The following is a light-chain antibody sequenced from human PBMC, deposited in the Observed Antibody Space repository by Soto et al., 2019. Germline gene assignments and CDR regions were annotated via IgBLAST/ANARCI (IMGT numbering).Light chain of an antibody. Sequence: EIVLTQSPGTLSLSPGERATLSCRASQTIRSNYLAWYQQRPGQAPRLLIYGASSRATDIPDRFSGSASGTDFTLTILRLEPEDFAVYYYQQYGSSPWTFGQGTKVDIK. CDR2: GAS. J-gene: IGKJ1*01. CDR3: QQYGSSPWT. CDR1: QTIRSNY. V-gene: IGKV3-20*01.